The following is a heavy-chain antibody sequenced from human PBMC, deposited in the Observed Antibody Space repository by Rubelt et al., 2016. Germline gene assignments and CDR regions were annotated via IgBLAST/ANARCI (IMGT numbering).Heavy chain of an antibody. D-gene: IGHD3-3*01. CDR3: ARETIFGVVYNWFDP. CDR2: IIPILGIA. CDR1: GGTFSSYA. Sequence: QVQLVQSGAEVKKPGSSVKVSCKASGGTFSSYAISWVRQAPGQGLEWMGRIIPILGIANYAQKFQGRVTITADKSTSTAYMELSSLRSEDTAVYYCARETIFGVVYNWFDPWGQGTLVTVSS. J-gene: IGHJ5*02. V-gene: IGHV1-69*04.